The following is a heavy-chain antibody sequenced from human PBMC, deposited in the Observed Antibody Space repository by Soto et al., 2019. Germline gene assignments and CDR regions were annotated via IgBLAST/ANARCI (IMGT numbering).Heavy chain of an antibody. Sequence: TLSLTCAVYGGSFSGYYWSWIRQPPGKGLEWIGEINHSGSTNYNPSLKSRVTISVDTSKNQFSLKLSSVTAADTAVYYCASLTATVTTQWGQGTLVTVSS. V-gene: IGHV4-34*01. J-gene: IGHJ4*02. D-gene: IGHD4-17*01. CDR3: ASLTATVTTQ. CDR2: INHSGST. CDR1: GGSFSGYY.